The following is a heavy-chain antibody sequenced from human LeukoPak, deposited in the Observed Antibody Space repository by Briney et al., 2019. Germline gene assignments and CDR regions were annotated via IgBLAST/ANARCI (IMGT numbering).Heavy chain of an antibody. V-gene: IGHV3-23*01. J-gene: IGHJ4*02. Sequence: GGSLRLSCAASGFTFSSFAMSWVRQAPGKGLEWVSAISGSGGSTYYADSVKGRFTISRDNSKNTLYLQMNSLRAEDTAVYYCARTYYDILTGYNPYFDYWGQGILVTVSS. CDR1: GFTFSSFA. CDR2: ISGSGGST. D-gene: IGHD3-9*01. CDR3: ARTYYDILTGYNPYFDY.